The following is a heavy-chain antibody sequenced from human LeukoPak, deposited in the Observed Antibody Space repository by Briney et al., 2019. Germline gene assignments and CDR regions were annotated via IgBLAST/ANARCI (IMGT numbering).Heavy chain of an antibody. V-gene: IGHV3-23*01. CDR2: ISGNSVTI. D-gene: IGHD1-26*01. J-gene: IGHJ4*02. CDR1: GSTFSTYP. Sequence: GGSLRLSCTASGSTFSTYPMTWVRQAPGQGLEWVSAISGNSVTIYYADSVKGRFTISRDNSKRTLYLQMYSLRAEDTAVYYCAKILSGTYSFDLWGQGPLVTVS. CDR3: AKILSGTYSFDL.